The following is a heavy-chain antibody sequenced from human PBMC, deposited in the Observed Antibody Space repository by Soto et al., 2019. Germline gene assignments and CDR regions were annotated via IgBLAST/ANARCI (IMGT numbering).Heavy chain of an antibody. CDR2: ISAYNGNT. Sequence: QVQLVQSGAEVKKPGASVKVSCKASGYTFTSYGISWVRQAPGQGLEWMGWISAYNGNTNYAQKIQGRVTITTDTARSTANMELRIMRSDETAVYYCARDLHGDPYYWGQGTLVTVPS. D-gene: IGHD4-17*01. CDR1: GYTFTSYG. V-gene: IGHV1-18*01. J-gene: IGHJ4*02. CDR3: ARDLHGDPYY.